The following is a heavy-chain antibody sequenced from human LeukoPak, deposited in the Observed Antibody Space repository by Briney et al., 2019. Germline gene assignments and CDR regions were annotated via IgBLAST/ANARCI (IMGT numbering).Heavy chain of an antibody. J-gene: IGHJ5*02. Sequence: GGSLRLSCAASGFTFSSYAMSWVRQAPGKGLEWFSAISGSGGSTYYTDSVKGRLTISRDNSKNTLYLQMNSLRAADTAVYYCAKSRGYYYDSSNYPNWFDPWGQGTLVTVSS. D-gene: IGHD3-22*01. CDR2: ISGSGGST. CDR3: AKSRGYYYDSSNYPNWFDP. CDR1: GFTFSSYA. V-gene: IGHV3-23*01.